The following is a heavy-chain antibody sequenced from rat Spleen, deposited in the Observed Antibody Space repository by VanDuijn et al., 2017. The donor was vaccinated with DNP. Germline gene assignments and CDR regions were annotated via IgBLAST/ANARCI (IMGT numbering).Heavy chain of an antibody. V-gene: IGHV5S13*01. CDR2: ISAGGGNT. CDR1: GFTFSNYD. CDR3: ARHVLPLRVWDY. Sequence: EVQLVESGGGLVQPGRSLKLSCAASGFTFSNYDMAWVRQAPTQGLEWVASISAGGGNTYYRDSVKGRFTISRDNEKNTQYLQMDSLTSEDTATYYCARHVLPLRVWDYWGQGVMVTVSS. D-gene: IGHD1-3*01. J-gene: IGHJ2*01.